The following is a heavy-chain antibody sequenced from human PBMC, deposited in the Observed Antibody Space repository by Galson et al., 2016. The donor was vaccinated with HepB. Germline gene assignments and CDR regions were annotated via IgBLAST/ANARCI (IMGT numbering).Heavy chain of an antibody. CDR2: VWFDGYTK. Sequence: SLRLSCAASGFTFSLYGMQWVRQAPGKGLEWVAVVWFDGYTKFYADSVRGRFTVSRDSSRDTVDLQMNNLRAEDTAMYFCARDPGVRGYGREPRDAYDLWGQGTMVSVSS. D-gene: IGHD3-10*01. J-gene: IGHJ3*01. V-gene: IGHV3-33*01. CDR3: ARDPGVRGYGREPRDAYDL. CDR1: GFTFSLYG.